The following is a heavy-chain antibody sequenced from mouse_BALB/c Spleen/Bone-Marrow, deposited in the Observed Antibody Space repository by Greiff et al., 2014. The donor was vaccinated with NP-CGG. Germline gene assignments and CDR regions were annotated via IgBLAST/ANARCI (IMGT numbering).Heavy chain of an antibody. D-gene: IGHD2-14*01. Sequence: EVQLQQSGAELVKPGASVKLSCTASSFNIKDTYMHWVKQRPEQGLEWIGRIDPANGNTKYDPKFQGKATITADTSSNTAHLQLSNLTSEDTAVYYCAGYGAYWGQGTLVTVSA. J-gene: IGHJ3*01. CDR2: IDPANGNT. V-gene: IGHV14-3*02. CDR1: SFNIKDTY. CDR3: AGYGAY.